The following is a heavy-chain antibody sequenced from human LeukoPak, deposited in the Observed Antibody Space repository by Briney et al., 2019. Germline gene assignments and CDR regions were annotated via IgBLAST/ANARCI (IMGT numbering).Heavy chain of an antibody. CDR3: ARGRDYDILTGYYYYYGMDV. J-gene: IGHJ6*02. V-gene: IGHV4-59*12. Sequence: SETLSLTCTVSGGSISSYYWSWIRQPPGKGLEWIGCIYYSGSTNYNPSLKSRVTISVDTSKNQFSLKLSSVTAADTAVYYCARGRDYDILTGYYYYYGMDVWGQGTTVTVSS. D-gene: IGHD3-9*01. CDR1: GGSISSYY. CDR2: IYYSGST.